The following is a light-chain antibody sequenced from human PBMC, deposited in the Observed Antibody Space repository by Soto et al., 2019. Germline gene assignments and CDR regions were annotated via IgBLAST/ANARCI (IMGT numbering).Light chain of an antibody. CDR1: QSISSW. Sequence: DIQMTQSPSTLSASVGDRVTITCLASQSISSWLAWYQQKPGKAPKLLIYKASSLESGVPSRFSGSGSGTEFTLTISSLQPDDFATYYCQQYNSYSPWTFGQGTKVKIK. CDR2: KAS. CDR3: QQYNSYSPWT. V-gene: IGKV1-5*03. J-gene: IGKJ1*01.